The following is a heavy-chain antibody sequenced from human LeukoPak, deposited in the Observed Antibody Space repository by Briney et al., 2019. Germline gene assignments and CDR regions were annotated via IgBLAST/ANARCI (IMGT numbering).Heavy chain of an antibody. CDR2: IGKTFSTA. Sequence: PGGSLSLSCAVSGFSLMSTDMHWVRQAPGKGLEWISYIGKTFSTAYYADSVRGRFTISTDNAQNSLYLQMNSLRAEDTAVYYCTSYSYSGNYWGQGTPVTVSS. J-gene: IGHJ4*02. V-gene: IGHV3-48*01. CDR1: GFSLMSTD. CDR3: TSYSYSGNY. D-gene: IGHD5-18*01.